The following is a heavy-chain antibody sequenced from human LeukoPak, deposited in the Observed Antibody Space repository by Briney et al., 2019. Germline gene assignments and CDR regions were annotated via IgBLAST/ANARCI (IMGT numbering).Heavy chain of an antibody. CDR2: IYSGGST. J-gene: IGHJ4*02. Sequence: GGSLRLSCAASGFTVSSNYMSWVRQAPGKGLEWVSVIYSGGSTYYADSVKGRFTISRDNSKNTLYLQMNSLRAEDTAVYYCARDRSSSGSGTWEDFDYWGQGTLVTVSS. CDR3: ARDRSSSGSGTWEDFDY. CDR1: GFTVSSNY. D-gene: IGHD3-10*01. V-gene: IGHV3-66*01.